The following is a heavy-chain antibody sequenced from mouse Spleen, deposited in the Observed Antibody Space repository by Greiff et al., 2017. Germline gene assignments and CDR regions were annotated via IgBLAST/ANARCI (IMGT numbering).Heavy chain of an antibody. Sequence: QVQLQQSGAELVRPGASVTLSCKASGYTFTDYEMHWVKQTPVHGLEWIGAIDPETGGTAYNQKFKGKAILTADKSSSTAYMELRSLTSEDSAVYYCTRDRYDRFAYWGQGTLVTVSA. CDR1: GYTFTDYE. V-gene: IGHV1-15*01. CDR2: IDPETGGT. D-gene: IGHD2-14*01. J-gene: IGHJ3*01. CDR3: TRDRYDRFAY.